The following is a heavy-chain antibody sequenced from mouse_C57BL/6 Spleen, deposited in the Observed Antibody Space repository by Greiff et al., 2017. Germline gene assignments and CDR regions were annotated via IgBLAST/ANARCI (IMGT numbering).Heavy chain of an antibody. Sequence: VQLQQSGPELVKPGASVKISCKASGYTFTDSYMNWVKQSHGKSLEWLGDINPNNGGTSYNQKFKGKATLTVDKSSSTAYMELRSLTSEDSAVYYCARDSSGYVDFDYWGQGTTLTVSS. J-gene: IGHJ2*01. CDR2: INPNNGGT. V-gene: IGHV1-26*01. CDR3: ARDSSGYVDFDY. D-gene: IGHD3-2*02. CDR1: GYTFTDSY.